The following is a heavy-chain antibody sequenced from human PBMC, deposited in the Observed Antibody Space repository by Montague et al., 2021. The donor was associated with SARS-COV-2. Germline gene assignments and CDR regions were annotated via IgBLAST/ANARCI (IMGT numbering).Heavy chain of an antibody. Sequence: SLRLSCAASGFSVSSTHMSWVRQASGKGLEWVSSSHTGDSTYYADSVKGRFTFSRDISRNTVDLQMNGLRPEDTAAYYCARDKVSATTGGPGYYFDYWGQGALVTVSS. D-gene: IGHD2-8*02. CDR2: SHTGDST. V-gene: IGHV3-66*01. J-gene: IGHJ4*02. CDR3: ARDKVSATTGGPGYYFDY. CDR1: GFSVSSTH.